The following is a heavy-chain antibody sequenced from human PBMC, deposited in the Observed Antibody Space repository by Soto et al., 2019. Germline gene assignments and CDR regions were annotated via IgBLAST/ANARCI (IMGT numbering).Heavy chain of an antibody. CDR3: ARVPGP. J-gene: IGHJ5*02. V-gene: IGHV4-59*12. Sequence: SETLSLTCTVSGGSSSSSYWSWIRQPPGKGLEWTGYIYHSGSTNYNPSLKSRVTISVHRSKNQISLKLSSVTVADTAVYYCARVPGPWGQGTLVTVSS. CDR2: IYHSGST. CDR1: GGSSSSSY.